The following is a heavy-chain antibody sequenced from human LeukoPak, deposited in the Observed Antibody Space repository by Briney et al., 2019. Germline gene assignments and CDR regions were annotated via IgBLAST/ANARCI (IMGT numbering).Heavy chain of an antibody. CDR2: LSAYDGDP. CDR3: ASLFQPGLPDY. V-gene: IGHV1-18*01. Sequence: ALVKVSCKTSGYTFSNFGINWVRQAPGQGLEWMGWLSAYDGDPKYAQRLHGRVTMTRNTSISTAYMELSSLRSEDTAVYYCASLFQPGLPDYWGQGTLVTVSS. D-gene: IGHD5-18*01. J-gene: IGHJ4*02. CDR1: GYTFSNFG.